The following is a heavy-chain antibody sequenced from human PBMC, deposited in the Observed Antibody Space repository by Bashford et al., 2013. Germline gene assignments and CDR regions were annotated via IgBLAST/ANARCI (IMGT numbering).Heavy chain of an antibody. J-gene: IGHJ4*02. V-gene: IGHV3-11*01. CDR3: AREPLGAARPTFDY. CDR2: ISSGAATI. Sequence: RQAPGKGLEWVSYISSGAATIYYADSVKGRFTISRDNANNSLSLQMNSLRAEDTAVYYCAREPLGAARPTFDYWGQGPWSPSPQ. D-gene: IGHD6-6*01.